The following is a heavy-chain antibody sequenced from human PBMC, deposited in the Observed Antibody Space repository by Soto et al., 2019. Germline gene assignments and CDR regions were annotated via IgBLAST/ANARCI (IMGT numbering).Heavy chain of an antibody. CDR2: ISSNGANT. J-gene: IGHJ4*01. CDR3: VSWVSAHFDY. V-gene: IGHV3-23*01. D-gene: IGHD2-8*01. CDR1: GFAFDSPYIHA. Sequence: GGSLRLSCAASGFAFDSPYIHAVSWVRQSPGKGPEWVSTISSNGANTHYAESVKGRFTISKDPSRNTVHLHMNSLRAEDTATYFCVSWVSAHFDYWGHGTPVTVYS.